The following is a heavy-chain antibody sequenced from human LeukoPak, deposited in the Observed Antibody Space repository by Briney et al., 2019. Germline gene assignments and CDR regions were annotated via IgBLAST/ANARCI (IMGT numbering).Heavy chain of an antibody. Sequence: GGSLRLSCAASGFTFSSYGMHWVRQAPGKGLEWVAVISYDGSNKYYADSVKGRFTISRDNSRNTLYLQMNSLRAEDTAVYYCAKDIGGYYYDSSGLFDYWGQGTLVTVSS. CDR2: ISYDGSNK. J-gene: IGHJ4*02. D-gene: IGHD3-22*01. CDR3: AKDIGGYYYDSSGLFDY. CDR1: GFTFSSYG. V-gene: IGHV3-30*18.